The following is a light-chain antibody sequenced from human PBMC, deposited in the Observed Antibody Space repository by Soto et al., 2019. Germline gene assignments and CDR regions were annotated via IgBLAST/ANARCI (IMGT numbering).Light chain of an antibody. CDR1: QSVSSN. CDR2: DAS. Sequence: ESVLTQSAGDLSASPWQTAPLSCRASQSVSSNLAWYQQQPSQAPSLLIYDASTRATGTPARFSGSGSGTEFTLTISRLQSEDFAFYCCQQYNNRRTFGQGTKVDIK. V-gene: IGKV3-15*01. J-gene: IGKJ1*01. CDR3: QQYNNRRT.